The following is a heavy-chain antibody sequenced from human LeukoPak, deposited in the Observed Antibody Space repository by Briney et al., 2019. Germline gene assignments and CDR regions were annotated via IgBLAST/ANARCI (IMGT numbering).Heavy chain of an antibody. J-gene: IGHJ5*02. V-gene: IGHV1-69*04. CDR2: SSPILGIA. CDR1: GGTFNSYT. D-gene: IGHD2/OR15-2a*01. Sequence: GATVKVSCKHSGGTFNSYTISWVGQAPGQRREWMGRSSPILGIANNAKKFQGRVTITADKSSRTAYMELSSLRSEDTAVYYCAREGPQLLYAGDWFDHWGQGTLVTVSS. CDR3: AREGPQLLYAGDWFDH.